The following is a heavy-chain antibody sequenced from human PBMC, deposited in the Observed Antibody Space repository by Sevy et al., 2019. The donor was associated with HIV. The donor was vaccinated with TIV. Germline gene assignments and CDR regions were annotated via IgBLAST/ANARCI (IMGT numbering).Heavy chain of an antibody. D-gene: IGHD1-1*01. Sequence: GGSLRLSCAASGFTFSSYSMNWVRQAPGKGLEWVSSISSSSSYIYYADSVKGRFTISRDNAKNSLYLQMNSLRAEDTAVYYCERGGKQLTKDPNWFDTWGQGTLVTVSS. V-gene: IGHV3-21*01. CDR1: GFTFSSYS. CDR2: ISSSSSYI. CDR3: ERGGKQLTKDPNWFDT. J-gene: IGHJ5*02.